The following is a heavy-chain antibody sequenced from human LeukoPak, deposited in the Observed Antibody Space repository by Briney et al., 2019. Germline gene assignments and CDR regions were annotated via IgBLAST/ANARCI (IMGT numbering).Heavy chain of an antibody. Sequence: GGSLRLSCAASGFTFDDYAMHWVRQAPGKGLEWVSGISWNSGSIGYADSAKGRFTISRDNAKNSLYLQMNSLRADDTALYYCAKGLTNSYGYGGGYNGMDVWGQGTTVTVSS. CDR1: GFTFDDYA. D-gene: IGHD5-18*01. J-gene: IGHJ6*02. CDR3: AKGLTNSYGYGGGYNGMDV. V-gene: IGHV3-9*01. CDR2: ISWNSGSI.